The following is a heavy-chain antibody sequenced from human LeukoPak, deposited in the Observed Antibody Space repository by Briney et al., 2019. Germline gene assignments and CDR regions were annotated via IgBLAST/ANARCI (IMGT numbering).Heavy chain of an antibody. CDR2: IWGDVTNK. CDR3: AKEPKDSPMAAIDI. Sequence: GGSLRLSCAASGFTLSRFVMHWVRQAPGKGLEWVACIWGDVTNKYYGDSVKGRFSISRDNSQNTLYLQMNSLSPEDTAVYYCAKEPKDSPMAAIDIWGQGTMVIVSS. V-gene: IGHV3-30*02. CDR1: GFTLSRFV. D-gene: IGHD5-18*01. J-gene: IGHJ3*02.